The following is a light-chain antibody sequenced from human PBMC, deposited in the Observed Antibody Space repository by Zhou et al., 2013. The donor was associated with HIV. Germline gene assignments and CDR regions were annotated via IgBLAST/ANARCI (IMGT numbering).Light chain of an antibody. V-gene: IGKV3-20*01. CDR1: QSVSSSY. CDR3: QQYGSSPLLT. Sequence: EIVWTQSPGTLSLSLGERATLSCRASQSVSSSYLAWYQQKPGQAPRLLIYCASRRATGIPDRFSGSGSGTDFTLTISRLEPEDFAVYYCQQYGSSPLLTFGGGTKVEIK. CDR2: CAS. J-gene: IGKJ4*01.